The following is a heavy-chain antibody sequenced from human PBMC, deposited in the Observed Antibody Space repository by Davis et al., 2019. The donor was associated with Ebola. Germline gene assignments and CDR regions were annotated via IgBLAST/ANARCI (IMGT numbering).Heavy chain of an antibody. CDR1: GYTFASYG. CDR3: ARDKSDILTGYGFDP. V-gene: IGHV1-18*01. J-gene: IGHJ5*02. CDR2: ISPYSGNT. Sequence: AASVKVSCKASGYTFASYGISWVRQAPGQGLEWVGWISPYSGNTNYAQKLQGRVTMTTDTSTSTAYMELRSLRSDDTAVYYCARDKSDILTGYGFDPWGQGTLVTVSS. D-gene: IGHD3-9*01.